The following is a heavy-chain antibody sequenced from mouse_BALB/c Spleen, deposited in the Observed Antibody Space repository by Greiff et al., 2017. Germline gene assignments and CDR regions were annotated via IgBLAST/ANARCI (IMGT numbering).Heavy chain of an antibody. CDR2: INPSTGYT. CDR3: ARGLGFAY. V-gene: IGHV1-7*01. J-gene: IGHJ3*01. CDR1: AYTFTSYW. Sequence: QVQLQQSGAELAKPGASVKMSCKASAYTFTSYWMHWVKQRPGQGLEWIGYINPSTGYTEYNQKFKDKATLTADKSSSTAYMQLSSLTSEDSAVYYCARGLGFAYWGQGTLVTVSA. D-gene: IGHD4-1*01.